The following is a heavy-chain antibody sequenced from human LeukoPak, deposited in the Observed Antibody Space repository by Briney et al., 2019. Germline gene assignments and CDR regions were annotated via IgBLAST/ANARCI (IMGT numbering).Heavy chain of an antibody. Sequence: GGSLRLSCAASGFTFSNYAMSWVRQAPGKGLEWVATISGGGGSTYYADSVRGRFTISRDNSKNLLFLQMNSLRAEDTAIYFCARKPTVTPRVGYYFDYWGQGNLVTVSS. CDR3: ARKPTVTPRVGYYFDY. J-gene: IGHJ4*02. CDR1: GFTFSNYA. V-gene: IGHV3-23*01. CDR2: ISGGGGST. D-gene: IGHD4-17*01.